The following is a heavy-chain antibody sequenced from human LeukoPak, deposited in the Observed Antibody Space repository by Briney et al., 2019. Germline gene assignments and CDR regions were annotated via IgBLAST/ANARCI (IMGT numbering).Heavy chain of an antibody. V-gene: IGHV3-23*01. Sequence: GGSLRLSCAASGFTFGSYAMYWVRQAPGKGLEWVSGIFGSGGSTHYADSVKGRFTISRDNSKNTVYPQMNSLRAEDTAVYYCAKTITGYSSGRFPGWPVDYWGQGTLVTVSS. J-gene: IGHJ4*02. CDR3: AKTITGYSSGRFPGWPVDY. CDR2: IFGSGGST. CDR1: GFTFGSYA. D-gene: IGHD6-19*01.